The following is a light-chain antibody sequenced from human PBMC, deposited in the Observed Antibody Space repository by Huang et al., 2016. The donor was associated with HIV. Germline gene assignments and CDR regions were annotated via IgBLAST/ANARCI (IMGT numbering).Light chain of an antibody. CDR1: QSVISNY. CDR3: HQYGSSLQT. CDR2: GAS. V-gene: IGKV3-20*01. Sequence: EIVLTQSPGTLSLSPGERATLSCRASQSVISNYLAWYQQKPGQAPRLLIYGASSRAIGIPDRFSGSGSGTDFTLSISRLEPEDSAVYYCHQYGSSLQTFGQGTKVDIK. J-gene: IGKJ1*01.